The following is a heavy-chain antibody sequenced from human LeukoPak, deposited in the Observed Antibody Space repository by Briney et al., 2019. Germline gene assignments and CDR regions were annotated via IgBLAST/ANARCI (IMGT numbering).Heavy chain of an antibody. V-gene: IGHV3-30*02. J-gene: IGHJ4*02. CDR3: AKDYDFWSGYLGYNSSSGMDY. Sequence: TGGSLRLSCAATGFTFSSYGMHWVRQAPGKGLEWVAFIRYDGSNKYYADSVKGRFTISRDNSKNTLYLQMNSLRAEDTAVYYCAKDYDFWSGYLGYNSSSGMDYWGQGTLVTVSS. D-gene: IGHD3-3*01. CDR2: IRYDGSNK. CDR1: GFTFSSYG.